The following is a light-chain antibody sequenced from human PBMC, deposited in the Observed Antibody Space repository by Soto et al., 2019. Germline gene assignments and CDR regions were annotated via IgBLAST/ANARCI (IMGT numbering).Light chain of an antibody. J-gene: IGLJ1*01. Sequence: QSVLTQPPSVSGAPGQRVTISCTGSSSNIGAGYDVHWYQHLPGTAPKLLIYDNSNRPSGVPDRFSGSKSGTSASLAITGLQAEDEADYYCQSYDSSLSAPYVFGTGTQLTVL. V-gene: IGLV1-40*01. CDR3: QSYDSSLSAPYV. CDR2: DNS. CDR1: SSNIGAGYD.